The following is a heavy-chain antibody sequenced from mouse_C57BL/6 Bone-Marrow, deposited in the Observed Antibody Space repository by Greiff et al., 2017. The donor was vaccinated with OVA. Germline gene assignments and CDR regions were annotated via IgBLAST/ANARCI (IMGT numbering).Heavy chain of an antibody. V-gene: IGHV5-2*01. CDR3: ARQAYYSNYYWYFDV. J-gene: IGHJ1*03. CDR1: EYEFPSHD. CDR2: INSDGGST. Sequence: EVKLMESGGGLVQPGESLKLSCESNEYEFPSHDMSWVRKTPEKRLELVAAINSDGGSTYYPDTMERRFIISRDNTKKTLYLQMSSLRSEDTALYYCARQAYYSNYYWYFDVWGTGTTVTVSS. D-gene: IGHD2-5*01.